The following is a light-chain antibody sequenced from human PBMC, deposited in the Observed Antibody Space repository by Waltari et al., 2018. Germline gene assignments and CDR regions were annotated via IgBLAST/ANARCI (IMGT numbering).Light chain of an antibody. CDR2: EAS. V-gene: IGKV3-11*01. Sequence: EIVLTQSPATLSLSPGERATLSCRASQSVSSYLASYQQKPGQAPRLLIYEASSRATGIPARFSGSGSGTGFTLTISSLEPEDSAVYYCQQRNNWRFTFGPGTKVDIK. J-gene: IGKJ3*01. CDR3: QQRNNWRFT. CDR1: QSVSSY.